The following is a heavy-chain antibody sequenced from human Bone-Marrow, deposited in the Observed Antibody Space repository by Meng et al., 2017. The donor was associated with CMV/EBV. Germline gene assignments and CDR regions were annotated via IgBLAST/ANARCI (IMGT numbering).Heavy chain of an antibody. CDR3: ARCIAEEVNWFDP. Sequence: ASVKVSCKASGYTFTGYYMHWVRQAPGQGLEWMGWINPNSGGTNYAQKFQGRVTMTRDTSISTAYMELSRLRSDDTAVYYCARCIAEEVNWFDPWGQGTRVTVYS. CDR2: INPNSGGT. D-gene: IGHD6-13*01. V-gene: IGHV1-2*02. J-gene: IGHJ5*02. CDR1: GYTFTGYY.